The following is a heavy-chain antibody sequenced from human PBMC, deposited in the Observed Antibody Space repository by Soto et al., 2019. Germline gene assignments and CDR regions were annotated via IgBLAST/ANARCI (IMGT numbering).Heavy chain of an antibody. CDR1: GYTFTSYD. J-gene: IGHJ6*02. Sequence: GASVKVSCKASGYTFTSYDINWVRQATGQGLEWMGWMNPNSGNTGYAQKFQGRVTMTRNTSISTAYMELSSLRSEDTAVYYCARTYCSSTSCYYYYGMDVWGQGTTVTVSS. CDR3: ARTYCSSTSCYYYYGMDV. V-gene: IGHV1-8*01. D-gene: IGHD2-2*01. CDR2: MNPNSGNT.